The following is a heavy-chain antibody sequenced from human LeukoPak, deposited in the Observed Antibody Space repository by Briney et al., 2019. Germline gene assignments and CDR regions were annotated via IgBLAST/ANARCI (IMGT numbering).Heavy chain of an antibody. D-gene: IGHD3-22*01. CDR2: IYHSGST. CDR1: GYSISSGYY. V-gene: IGHV4-38-2*01. J-gene: IGHJ5*02. Sequence: SETLSLTCAVSGYSISSGYYWGWIRQPPGKGLEWIGSIYHSGSTYYNPSLKSRVTISVDTSKNQFSLKLSSVAAAETAVYYCARRGYDSMWFDPWGQGTLVTVSS. CDR3: ARRGYDSMWFDP.